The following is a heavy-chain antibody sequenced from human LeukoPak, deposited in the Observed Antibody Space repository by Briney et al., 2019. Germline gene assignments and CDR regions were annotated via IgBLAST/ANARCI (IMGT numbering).Heavy chain of an antibody. J-gene: IGHJ5*02. CDR1: GDSISSGGFY. Sequence: SETLSLTCSVSGDSISSGGFYWHWIRQHPEKGLEWIGYIYSTGTTYYNPSLTSRLTMSLDTSKNQFSLKVTSVTAADTAVYFCARDRPDTTSPTTVGRFDPWGQGTLVTVSS. D-gene: IGHD1-14*01. CDR3: ARDRPDTTSPTTVGRFDP. V-gene: IGHV4-31*03. CDR2: IYSTGTT.